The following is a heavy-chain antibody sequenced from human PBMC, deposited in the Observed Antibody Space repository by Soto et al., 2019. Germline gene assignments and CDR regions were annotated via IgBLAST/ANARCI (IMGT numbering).Heavy chain of an antibody. CDR2: IYYTGST. CDR3: ARDGDGRMTTNPYYYNCMDV. D-gene: IGHD4-4*01. J-gene: IGHJ6*02. Sequence: SETLSLTCTVSGGSVSSESHYWSWIRQTPGKGLEWLGYIYYTGSTNYNPSLKGRVTMSVDTSNYQFSLKLSSVTAADTAVYYCARDGDGRMTTNPYYYNCMDVWGPGTTVTVSS. CDR1: GGSVSSESHY. V-gene: IGHV4-61*01.